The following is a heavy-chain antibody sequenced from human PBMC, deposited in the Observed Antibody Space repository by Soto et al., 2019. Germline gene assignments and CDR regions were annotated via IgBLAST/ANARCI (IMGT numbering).Heavy chain of an antibody. CDR1: GYTFTSYG. V-gene: IGHV1-18*01. CDR3: ARERIRYYGSGQTYYYYYYYGMDV. Sequence: ASVKVSCKASGYTFTSYGISWVRQAPGQGLEWMGWISAYNGNTNYAQKLQGRVTMTTDTSTSTAYMELRSLRSDDTAVYYCARERIRYYGSGQTYYYYYYYGMDVWGQGTTVTVSS. D-gene: IGHD3-10*01. J-gene: IGHJ6*02. CDR2: ISAYNGNT.